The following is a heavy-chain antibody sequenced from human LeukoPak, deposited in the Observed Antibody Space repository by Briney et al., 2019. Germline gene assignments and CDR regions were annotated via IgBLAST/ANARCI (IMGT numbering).Heavy chain of an antibody. Sequence: PSETLSLTCTVSGGSISSYYWSWIRQPPGKGLEWSGYIYYSGSTNYNPSLKSRVTISVDTSKNQFSLKLSSVTAADTAVYYCARGGRREQLAGDYFDYWGQGTLVTVSS. J-gene: IGHJ4*02. D-gene: IGHD6-6*01. V-gene: IGHV4-59*01. CDR3: ARGGRREQLAGDYFDY. CDR1: GGSISSYY. CDR2: IYYSGST.